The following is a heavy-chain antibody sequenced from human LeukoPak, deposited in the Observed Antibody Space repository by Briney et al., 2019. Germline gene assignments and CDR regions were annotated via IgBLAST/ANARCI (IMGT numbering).Heavy chain of an antibody. CDR1: GFTFSRYW. V-gene: IGHV3-15*01. CDR3: TTCGGDCFFNY. Sequence: GGSLRLSCAASGFTFSRYWMSWVRQAPGKGLEWVGRIRSKPAGETTSYAAPVKGRFTISRDDSRNTLYLQMNSLKTEDTAVYYCTTCGGDCFFNYWGQGTLVTVSS. CDR2: IRSKPAGETT. J-gene: IGHJ4*02. D-gene: IGHD2-21*02.